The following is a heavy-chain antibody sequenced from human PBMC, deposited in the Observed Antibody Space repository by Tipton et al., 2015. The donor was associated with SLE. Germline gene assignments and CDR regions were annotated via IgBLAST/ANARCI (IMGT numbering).Heavy chain of an antibody. V-gene: IGHV4-34*01. D-gene: IGHD3-16*01. J-gene: IGHJ4*02. CDR3: ARGQDMITFGGIHRY. CDR2: INQSTGT. Sequence: TLSLTCAVYGGSFSTYYWTWVRQPPGKGLEWIGEINQSTGTNYNPALKSRVTISMDTSKIQFSLKLNSVTAADTAVYYCARGQDMITFGGIHRYWGQGTLVTVSS. CDR1: GGSFSTYY.